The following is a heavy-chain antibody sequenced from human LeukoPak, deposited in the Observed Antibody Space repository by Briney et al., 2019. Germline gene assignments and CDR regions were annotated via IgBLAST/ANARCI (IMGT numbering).Heavy chain of an antibody. CDR1: GFTFGSYS. D-gene: IGHD3-16*01. V-gene: IGHV3-21*01. CDR2: ISSSSSYI. Sequence: NSGGSLRLSCAASGFTFGSYSMNWVRQAPGKGLEWVSSISSSSSYIYYADSMKGRFTISRDNAKNSLYLQMNSLRAEDTAVYYCARDQGLGGYFDYWGQGTLVTVSS. CDR3: ARDQGLGGYFDY. J-gene: IGHJ4*02.